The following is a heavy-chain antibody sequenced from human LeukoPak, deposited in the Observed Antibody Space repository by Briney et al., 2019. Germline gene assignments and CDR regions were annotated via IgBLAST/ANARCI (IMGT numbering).Heavy chain of an antibody. J-gene: IGHJ4*02. Sequence: ASVKVSCKASGYTFTGYYMHWVRQAPGQGREWMGWINPNSGGTNYAQKFQGRVTMTRDTSISTAYMELSRLRSDDTAVYYCASYYYGSGSYYPFDYWGQGTLVTVSS. CDR3: ASYYYGSGSYYPFDY. CDR1: GYTFTGYY. V-gene: IGHV1-2*02. CDR2: INPNSGGT. D-gene: IGHD3-10*01.